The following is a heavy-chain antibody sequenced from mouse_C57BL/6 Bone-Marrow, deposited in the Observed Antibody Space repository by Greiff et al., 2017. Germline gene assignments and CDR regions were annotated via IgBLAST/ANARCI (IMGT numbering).Heavy chain of an antibody. V-gene: IGHV1-81*01. D-gene: IGHD2-5*01. J-gene: IGHJ4*01. CDR3: ARERAYYSNQYAMDY. CDR1: GYTFTSYG. CDR2: IYPRSGNT. Sequence: QVQLQQSGAELARPGASVKLSCKASGYTFTSYGISWVKQRTGQGLEWIGEIYPRSGNTNYTEKFKGKATLTADKSSSTAYRELRSLTSEDSAVYFCARERAYYSNQYAMDYWGQGTSVTVSS.